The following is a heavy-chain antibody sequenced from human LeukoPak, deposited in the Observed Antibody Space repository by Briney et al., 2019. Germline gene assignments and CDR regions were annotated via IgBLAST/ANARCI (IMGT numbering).Heavy chain of an antibody. CDR1: GGSISSGY. Sequence: SETLSLTCTVSGGSISSGYWNWIRQPPGKGLEWIVYIYYSGSTKYNPSLMSRVTISVDTSKNQFSLNLTSVTAADTAMYYCARGSPLDWYFDLWGRGTLVSVSS. CDR3: ARGSPLDWYFDL. V-gene: IGHV4-59*01. CDR2: IYYSGST. J-gene: IGHJ2*01.